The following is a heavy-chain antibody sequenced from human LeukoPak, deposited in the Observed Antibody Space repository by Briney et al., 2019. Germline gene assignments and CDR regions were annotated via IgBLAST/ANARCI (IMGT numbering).Heavy chain of an antibody. CDR2: ISGSGGST. D-gene: IGHD2-2*01. J-gene: IGHJ4*02. V-gene: IGHV3-23*01. Sequence: GGSLRLSCAASGFTFSSYAMSWVRQAPGKGLEWVSAISGSGGSTYYADSVKGRFTISRDNSRNTLYLQMNSLRAEDTAVYYCAKVMPLYQLQWGLYDYWGQGTLVTVSS. CDR3: AKVMPLYQLQWGLYDY. CDR1: GFTFSSYA.